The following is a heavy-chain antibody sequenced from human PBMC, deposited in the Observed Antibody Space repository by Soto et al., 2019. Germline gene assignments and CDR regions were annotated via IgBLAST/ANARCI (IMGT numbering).Heavy chain of an antibody. CDR1: GFTFSSYS. V-gene: IGHV3-48*02. CDR2: ISSSSSTI. Sequence: EVQLVESGGGLVQPGGSLRLSCAASGFTFSSYSMNWVRQAPGKGLEWVSYISSSSSTIYYADSVKGRFTISRDNAKNSLYLQMNSLRDEDTAVYYCAREGYSSSSLSPYYYGMDVWGQGTTVTVSS. CDR3: AREGYSSSSLSPYYYGMDV. J-gene: IGHJ6*02. D-gene: IGHD6-6*01.